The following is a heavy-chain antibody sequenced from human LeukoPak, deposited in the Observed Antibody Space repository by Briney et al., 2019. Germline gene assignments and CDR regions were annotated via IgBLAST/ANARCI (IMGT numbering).Heavy chain of an antibody. CDR2: IYYSGST. Sequence: PSETLSLTCTVFGGSINSYYWSWIRQPPGKGLEWIGYIYYSGSTNYNPSLKSRVTISVDTSKNQFSLKLSSVTAADTAVYYCARGDSSWNYWGQGTLVTVSS. J-gene: IGHJ4*02. CDR1: GGSINSYY. CDR3: ARGDSSWNY. D-gene: IGHD3-22*01. V-gene: IGHV4-59*01.